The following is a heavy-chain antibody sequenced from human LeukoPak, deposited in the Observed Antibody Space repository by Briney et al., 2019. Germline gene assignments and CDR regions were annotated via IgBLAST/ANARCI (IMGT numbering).Heavy chain of an antibody. Sequence: GGSLRLSCVASGFTFSRYGMHWVRQAPGKGLEWVSSISSNSRYIYYADSMRGRFTISRDNAKNSLYLQMNSLKPEDTAVYYCARVAEAAAFDSWGQGTLVTVSS. V-gene: IGHV3-21*06. CDR3: ARVAEAAAFDS. CDR2: ISSNSRYI. J-gene: IGHJ4*02. D-gene: IGHD6-13*01. CDR1: GFTFSRYG.